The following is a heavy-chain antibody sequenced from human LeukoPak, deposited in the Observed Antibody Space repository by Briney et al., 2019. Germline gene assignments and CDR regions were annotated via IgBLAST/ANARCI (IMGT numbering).Heavy chain of an antibody. Sequence: GGSLRLSCAASGFTFSSYEMNWVRRAPGKGLEWVSYISSSGSTIYYADSVKGRFTVSRDNAKNSLYLQMNSLRAEDTAVYYCARDRSSSSWSGYNWFDPWGQGTLVTVSS. CDR1: GFTFSSYE. V-gene: IGHV3-48*03. D-gene: IGHD6-13*01. CDR3: ARDRSSSSWSGYNWFDP. J-gene: IGHJ5*02. CDR2: ISSSGSTI.